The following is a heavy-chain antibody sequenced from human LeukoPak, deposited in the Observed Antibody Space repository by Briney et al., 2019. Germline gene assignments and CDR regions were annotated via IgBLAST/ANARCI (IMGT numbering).Heavy chain of an antibody. CDR3: ARTADYDFWSGLNYYYYMDV. CDR2: IYYSGST. V-gene: IGHV4-59*01. D-gene: IGHD3-3*01. Sequence: NPSETLSLTCTVSGGSISSYYWSWIRQPPGKGLEWIGYIYYSGSTNYNPSLKSRVTISVDTSKNQFSLKLSFVTAADTAVYYCARTADYDFWSGLNYYYYMDVWGKGTTVTVSS. CDR1: GGSISSYY. J-gene: IGHJ6*03.